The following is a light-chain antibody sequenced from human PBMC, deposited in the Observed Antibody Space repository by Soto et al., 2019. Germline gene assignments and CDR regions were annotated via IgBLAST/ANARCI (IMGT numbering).Light chain of an antibody. Sequence: DIQMTQSPSFLSASVGDRVTITCRASRSVSTPLNWYQQKPGKAPKVLIYAATNLQRGIPSRFSGGGFGTEFTLIISSLEPEDFATYYCQQSYSTRWTFGQGTKVDIK. CDR1: RSVSTP. V-gene: IGKV1-39*01. CDR2: AAT. J-gene: IGKJ1*01. CDR3: QQSYSTRWT.